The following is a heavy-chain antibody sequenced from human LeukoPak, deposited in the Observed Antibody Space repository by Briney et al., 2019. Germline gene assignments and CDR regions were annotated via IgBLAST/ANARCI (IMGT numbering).Heavy chain of an antibody. Sequence: GSLRLSCAASGFTFSSYAMSWVRQAPGKGLEWIGSIYYSGSAYYNPSLKSRVAISVDTSKNQFSLKLSSVTAADTAVYYCARHVRWFGELMLDYWGQGTLVTVSS. CDR1: GFTFSSYA. J-gene: IGHJ4*02. CDR3: ARHVRWFGELMLDY. D-gene: IGHD3-10*01. CDR2: IYYSGSA. V-gene: IGHV4-39*01.